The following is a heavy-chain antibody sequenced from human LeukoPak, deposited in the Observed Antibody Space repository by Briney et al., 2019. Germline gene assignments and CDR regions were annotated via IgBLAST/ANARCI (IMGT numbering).Heavy chain of an antibody. J-gene: IGHJ4*02. V-gene: IGHV3-20*01. D-gene: IGHD3-10*01. Sequence: PGGSLRLSCAASGFTFDDYGMSWVRQAPGKGLEWVSGINWNGGSTGYADSVKGRFTISRDNAKNSLYLQMSSLRAEDTALYHCARVGGSGTYVPLYYFDYWGQGILVTVSS. CDR1: GFTFDDYG. CDR2: INWNGGST. CDR3: ARVGGSGTYVPLYYFDY.